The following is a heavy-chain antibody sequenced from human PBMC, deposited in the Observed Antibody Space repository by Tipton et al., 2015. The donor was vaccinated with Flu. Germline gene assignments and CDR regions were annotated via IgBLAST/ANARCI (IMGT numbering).Heavy chain of an antibody. CDR2: IYPSGTT. Sequence: GLVKPSETLSLTCTVSSGSIRSTNYFCAWIRQPPGKRLELIGSIYPSGTTYYNPSLKSRVTVSVDTSKNQLSLRLSSVTAADTAVYFCARLSYYDVDLKNWYFEYWGQGTLVTVSS. CDR1: SGSIRSTNYF. D-gene: IGHD3-16*01. J-gene: IGHJ4*02. V-gene: IGHV4-39*01. CDR3: ARLSYYDVDLKNWYFEY.